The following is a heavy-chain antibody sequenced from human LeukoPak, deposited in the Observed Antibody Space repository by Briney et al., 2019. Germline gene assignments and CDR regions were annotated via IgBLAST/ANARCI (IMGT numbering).Heavy chain of an antibody. D-gene: IGHD3-22*01. Sequence: LGESLKISCKGSGYSFTSYWIGWVRQMPGKGLEWMGIIYPGDSDTRYSPSFQDQVTISADKSISTAYLQWSSLKASDTAMYYCARAYYYDSSGYFLAWFDPWGQGTLVTVSS. CDR2: IYPGDSDT. V-gene: IGHV5-51*01. CDR1: GYSFTSYW. CDR3: ARAYYYDSSGYFLAWFDP. J-gene: IGHJ5*02.